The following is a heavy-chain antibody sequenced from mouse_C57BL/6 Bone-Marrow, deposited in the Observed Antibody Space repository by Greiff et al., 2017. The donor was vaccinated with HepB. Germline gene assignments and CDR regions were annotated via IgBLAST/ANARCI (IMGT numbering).Heavy chain of an antibody. CDR2: IYPRSGNT. V-gene: IGHV1-81*01. J-gene: IGHJ4*01. CDR1: GYTFTSYG. D-gene: IGHD2-4*01. Sequence: QVQLQQSGAELARPGDSVKLSCKASGYTFTSYGISWVKQRTGQGLEWIGEIYPRSGNTYYNEKFKGKATLTADKSSSTAYMELRSLTSEDSAVYFCARFDYDGVPFYYYAMDYWGQGTSVTVSS. CDR3: ARFDYDGVPFYYYAMDY.